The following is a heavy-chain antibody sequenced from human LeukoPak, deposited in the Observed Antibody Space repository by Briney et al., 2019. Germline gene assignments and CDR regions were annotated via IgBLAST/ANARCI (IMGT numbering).Heavy chain of an antibody. Sequence: GGSLRLSCAASGFTFSSYWMHRVSQAPGKGLVWVSVINNDGSGTNYADSVKGRSTISRDNAKNTLYLQMTSLGAEDTAVYYCVRGGFGHAMDVWGQGTTVTVSS. V-gene: IGHV3-74*01. CDR1: GFTFSSYW. CDR2: INNDGSGT. CDR3: VRGGFGHAMDV. D-gene: IGHD3-10*01. J-gene: IGHJ6*02.